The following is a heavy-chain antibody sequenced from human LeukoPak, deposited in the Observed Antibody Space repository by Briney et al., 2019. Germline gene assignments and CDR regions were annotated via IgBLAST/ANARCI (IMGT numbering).Heavy chain of an antibody. D-gene: IGHD5-18*01. CDR3: VRDNSPIDY. CDR2: ISSDGSIT. CDR1: GFTFSTYW. Sequence: GGSLRLSCAASGFTFSTYWMHWVRQAPGKGLVWVSRISSDGSITGYADSVKGRFTISRDNAKNTLYLQMNSLRADDTAMYYCVRDNSPIDYWGQGTLVTVSS. V-gene: IGHV3-74*01. J-gene: IGHJ4*02.